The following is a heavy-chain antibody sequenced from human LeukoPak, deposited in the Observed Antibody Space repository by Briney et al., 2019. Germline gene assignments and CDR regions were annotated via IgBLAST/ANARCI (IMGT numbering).Heavy chain of an antibody. J-gene: IGHJ4*02. CDR3: ARDGVAGSYYFDY. CDR1: GYTFTGYY. Sequence: ASVKVSCKASGYTFTGYYMHWVRQAPGQGLEWMGWINPNSGGTNYAQKFQGRVTMTRDMSTTTVFMEVSSLRSEDTAVYYCARDGVAGSYYFDYWGQGTLVTVSS. D-gene: IGHD6-19*01. CDR2: INPNSGGT. V-gene: IGHV1-2*02.